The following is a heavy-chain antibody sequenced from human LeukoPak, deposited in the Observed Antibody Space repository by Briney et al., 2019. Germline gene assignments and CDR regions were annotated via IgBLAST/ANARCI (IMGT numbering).Heavy chain of an antibody. CDR3: AREISTLFVEVTMRCAP. V-gene: IGHV4-4*07. Sequence: PSETLSLTCTVSGVSISIFYWSWIRQPAGKGLEWIGRIHTSGSTNYNPSLKSRVTMSADTSKKQFTLNLRSVTAADTAVYYCAREISTLFVEVTMRCAPCGQGTLVIVSS. CDR2: IHTSGST. D-gene: IGHD3-3*01. J-gene: IGHJ5*02. CDR1: GVSISIFY.